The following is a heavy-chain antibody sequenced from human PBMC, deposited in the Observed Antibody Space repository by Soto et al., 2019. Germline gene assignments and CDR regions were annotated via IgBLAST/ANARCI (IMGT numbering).Heavy chain of an antibody. CDR3: ATSAAPYYYYGMDV. D-gene: IGHD2-2*01. Sequence: QVQLVESGGGVVQPGRSLRLSCAASGFTFSSYAMHWVRQAPGKGLEWVAVISYDGSNKYYADSVKGRFTISRDNSKNTLYLQMNSLRAEDTAVYYCATSAAPYYYYGMDVWGQGTTVTVSS. CDR1: GFTFSSYA. J-gene: IGHJ6*02. CDR2: ISYDGSNK. V-gene: IGHV3-30-3*01.